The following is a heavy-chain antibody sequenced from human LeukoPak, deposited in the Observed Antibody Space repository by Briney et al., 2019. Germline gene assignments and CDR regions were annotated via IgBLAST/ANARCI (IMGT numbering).Heavy chain of an antibody. D-gene: IGHD3-10*01. CDR1: GGSISSSSYY. J-gene: IGHJ4*02. CDR3: ARARYYGSGSYQRGYFDY. V-gene: IGHV4-39*07. Sequence: SETLSLTCTVSGGSISSSSYYWGWIRQPPGKGLEWIGSIYYSGSTYYNPSLKSRVTISVDTSKNQFSLKLSSVTAADTAVYYCARARYYGSGSYQRGYFDYWGQGTLVTVSS. CDR2: IYYSGST.